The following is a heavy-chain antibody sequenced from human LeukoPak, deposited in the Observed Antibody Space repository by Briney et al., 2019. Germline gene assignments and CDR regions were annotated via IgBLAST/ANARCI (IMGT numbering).Heavy chain of an antibody. CDR3: ARGRYSSSINSMDV. V-gene: IGHV4-31*03. D-gene: IGHD6-6*01. CDR1: GGSISSGGYY. J-gene: IGHJ6*02. Sequence: RPSETLSLTCTVSGGSISSGGYYWSWIRQHPGKGLEWIGYIYYSGSTYYNPSLKSRVTISVDTSKNQFSLKLSSVTAADTAVYYCARGRYSSSINSMDVWGQGTTVTVSS. CDR2: IYYSGST.